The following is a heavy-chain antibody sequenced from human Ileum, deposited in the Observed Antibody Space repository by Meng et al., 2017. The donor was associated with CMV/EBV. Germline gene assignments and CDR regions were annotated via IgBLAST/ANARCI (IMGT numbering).Heavy chain of an antibody. J-gene: IGHJ4*02. Sequence: KLVQAVTELKKPGGSVKVSLKDSGNIFTGYYMHWVRQAPGQGLEWVGCINLNSGVIDFAQKFQGRITLTRDTSITTAYMELTRLIYDDTAVYYCARENWVYDYWGQGTLVTVSS. V-gene: IGHV1-2*02. D-gene: IGHD7-27*01. CDR1: GNIFTGYY. CDR3: ARENWVYDY. CDR2: INLNSGVI.